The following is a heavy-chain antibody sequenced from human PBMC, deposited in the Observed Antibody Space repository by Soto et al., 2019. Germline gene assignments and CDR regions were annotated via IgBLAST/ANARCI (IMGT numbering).Heavy chain of an antibody. D-gene: IGHD6-6*01. CDR3: ASPDPSSSTSYYFDY. J-gene: IGHJ4*02. CDR2: IYYSGST. CDR1: GDSISRSSYY. Sequence: PSETLSLTCTASGDSISRSSYYWGWIRQPPGKGLEWIGSIYYSGSTYYNPSLKSRVTISVDTSKNQFSLKLSSVTAADTAVYYCASPDPSSSTSYYFDYWGQGTLVTVSS. V-gene: IGHV4-39*01.